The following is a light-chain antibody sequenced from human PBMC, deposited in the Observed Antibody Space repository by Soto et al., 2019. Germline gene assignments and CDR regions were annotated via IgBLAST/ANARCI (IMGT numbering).Light chain of an antibody. J-gene: IGLJ3*02. CDR3: NSYAASGNLWV. CDR1: SSNFGAGYD. V-gene: IGLV1-40*01. Sequence: QSVLTQPPSVSGAPGQRITISCTGSSSNFGAGYDVHWYQQLPGTAPKLLIYANSNRPSGVPDRFSGSKSGTSASLAITGLQAEDEADYYCNSYAASGNLWVFGGGTKLTVL. CDR2: ANS.